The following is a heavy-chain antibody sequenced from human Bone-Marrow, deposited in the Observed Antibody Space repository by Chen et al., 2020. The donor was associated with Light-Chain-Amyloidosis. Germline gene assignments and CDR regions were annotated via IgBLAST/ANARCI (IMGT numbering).Heavy chain of an antibody. CDR3: ARRRDGYNFDY. J-gene: IGHJ4*02. CDR1: GYTLPNYW. Sequence: GPEVKXPGESLKISCKGSGYTLPNYWIGWVRQMPGKGLEWTGVIYPDDSDARXSPSFEGQVTISXXXXXXXXXXXXXXXXXXXXXMYYCARRRDGYNFDYWGQGTLVTVSS. V-gene: IGHV5-51*01. CDR2: IYPDDSDA. D-gene: IGHD2-21*01.